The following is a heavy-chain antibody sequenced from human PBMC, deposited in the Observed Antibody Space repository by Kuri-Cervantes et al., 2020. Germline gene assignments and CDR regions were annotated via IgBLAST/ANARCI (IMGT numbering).Heavy chain of an antibody. D-gene: IGHD6-19*01. CDR3: ARDPYSSGWSPGAFDI. V-gene: IGHV1-8*01. Sequence: ASVKVSCKASGYTFTSYDINWVRQATGQGLEWMGWMNPNSGNTGYAQKFQGRVTMTRNTSISTAYMELSSLRSDDTAVYYCARDPYSSGWSPGAFDIWGQGTMVTVSS. CDR1: GYTFTSYD. J-gene: IGHJ3*02. CDR2: MNPNSGNT.